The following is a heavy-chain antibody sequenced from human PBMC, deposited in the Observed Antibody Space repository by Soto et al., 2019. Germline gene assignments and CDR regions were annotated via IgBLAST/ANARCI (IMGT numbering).Heavy chain of an antibody. Sequence: TSETLSLTCTVSGGSISSSSYYWGWIRQPPGNGLEWIGSIYYSGSTYYNPSLKSRVTISVDTSKNQFSLKLTSVTAADTAVYYCARHDDSSGYEPFDYWGQGTLVTVSS. D-gene: IGHD3-22*01. CDR1: GGSISSSSYY. V-gene: IGHV4-39*01. J-gene: IGHJ4*02. CDR2: IYYSGST. CDR3: ARHDDSSGYEPFDY.